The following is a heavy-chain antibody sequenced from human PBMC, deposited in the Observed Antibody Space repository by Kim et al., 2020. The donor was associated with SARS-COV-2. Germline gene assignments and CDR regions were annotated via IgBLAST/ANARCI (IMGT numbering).Heavy chain of an antibody. D-gene: IGHD6-13*01. V-gene: IGHV4-34*01. Sequence: PPLTCRVTISVDTSKNQFSLKLRPVTAAATAVYYCARGGPPIAAAGPFDYWGQGTLVTVSS. CDR3: ARGGPPIAAAGPFDY. J-gene: IGHJ4*02.